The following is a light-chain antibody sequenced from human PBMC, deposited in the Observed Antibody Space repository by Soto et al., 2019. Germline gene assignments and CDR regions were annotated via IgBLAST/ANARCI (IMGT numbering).Light chain of an antibody. J-gene: IGLJ2*01. CDR3: AAWDDSLNGVV. Sequence: QSVLTQPPSASGTPGQRVTISCSGSSSNIGSNTVNWYKHLPGTAPKLLISSNNQRPSGVPDRFSGSKSGTSASLAISGLQSEDEADYYCAAWDDSLNGVVFGGGTKVTVL. CDR2: SNN. CDR1: SSNIGSNT. V-gene: IGLV1-44*01.